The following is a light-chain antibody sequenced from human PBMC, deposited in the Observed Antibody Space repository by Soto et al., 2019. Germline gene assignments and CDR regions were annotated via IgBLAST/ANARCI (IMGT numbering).Light chain of an antibody. CDR1: SSNIGNNY. CDR3: GTWDSSLSAGV. Sequence: QSVLTQPPSVSAAPGQRVTIYCSGSSSNIGNNYVSWYQHLPGTAPKLLIYDNNKRPSGIPDRLSGSKSGTSATLGITGLQTGDEADYYCGTWDSSLSAGVFGGETKLTVL. CDR2: DNN. V-gene: IGLV1-51*01. J-gene: IGLJ2*01.